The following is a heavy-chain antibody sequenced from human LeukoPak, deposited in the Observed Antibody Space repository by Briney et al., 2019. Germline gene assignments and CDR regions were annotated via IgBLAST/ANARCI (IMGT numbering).Heavy chain of an antibody. Sequence: PGRSLRLSCAASGFTFSTYGMHWVRQAPGKGLEWVALIWYDGENNKHYADSVKGRFTISRNNSENMLYLQMNSLRAEDTAVYFCAKSRDGYSHGLHWGQGTLVTVSS. CDR2: IWYDGENNK. V-gene: IGHV3-33*06. CDR1: GFTFSTYG. D-gene: IGHD5-24*01. J-gene: IGHJ4*02. CDR3: AKSRDGYSHGLH.